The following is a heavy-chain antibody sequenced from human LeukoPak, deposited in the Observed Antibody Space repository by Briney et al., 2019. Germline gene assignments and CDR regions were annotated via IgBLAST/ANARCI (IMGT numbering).Heavy chain of an antibody. J-gene: IGHJ5*02. V-gene: IGHV4-59*01. D-gene: IGHD3-3*01. CDR2: IYYSGTT. CDR3: ARGYDFWSGYLPRFDP. CDR1: GGSISSYY. Sequence: SETLSLTCTVSGGSISSYYWNWIRQPPGKGLEWIGYIYYSGTTNYNPSLKSRVTISVDTSKNQFSLKLSSVTAADTAVYYCARGYDFWSGYLPRFDPWGQGTLVTVSS.